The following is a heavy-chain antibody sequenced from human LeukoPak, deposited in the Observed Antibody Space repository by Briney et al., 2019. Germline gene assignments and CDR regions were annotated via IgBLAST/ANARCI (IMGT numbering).Heavy chain of an antibody. V-gene: IGHV3-23*01. J-gene: IGHJ5*02. CDR2: ISGCGGST. CDR1: GFTFSSYA. D-gene: IGHD2-21*01. Sequence: PGGPLTLSCAASGFTFSSYAMSWVRKAPGKGLEWVSSISGCGGSTYYADSVKGRLTISRDHYKHTLYPKINSLRAEDTAVYYCAKGWGVSYGGCQNWFDAWGQGTLVTVSS. CDR3: AKGWGVSYGGCQNWFDA.